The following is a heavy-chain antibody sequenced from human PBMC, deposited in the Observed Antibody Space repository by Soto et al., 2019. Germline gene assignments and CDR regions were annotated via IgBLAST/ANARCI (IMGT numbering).Heavy chain of an antibody. CDR2: INPNSGGT. D-gene: IGHD2-15*01. Sequence: GASVKVSCKASGYTFTGYYMHWVRQAPGQGLEWMGWINPNSGGTNYAQKFQGRVTMTRDTSISTAYMELSRLRSDDTAVYYCARVGRRYCSGGSCYWFDPWGQGTLVTVSS. CDR3: ARVGRRYCSGGSCYWFDP. J-gene: IGHJ5*02. CDR1: GYTFTGYY. V-gene: IGHV1-2*02.